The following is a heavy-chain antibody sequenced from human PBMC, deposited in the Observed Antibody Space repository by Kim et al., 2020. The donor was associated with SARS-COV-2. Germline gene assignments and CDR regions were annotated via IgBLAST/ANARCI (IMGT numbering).Heavy chain of an antibody. CDR2: ISSSSSYI. V-gene: IGHV3-21*01. CDR3: ARELRDYDILTGYPPVYYGMDV. CDR1: GFTFSSYS. J-gene: IGHJ6*02. Sequence: GGSLRLSCAASGFTFSSYSMNWVRQAPGKGLEWVSSISSSSSYIYYADSVKGRFTISRDNAKNSLYLQMNSLRAEDTAVYYCARELRDYDILTGYPPVYYGMDVWGQGTTVTVSS. D-gene: IGHD3-9*01.